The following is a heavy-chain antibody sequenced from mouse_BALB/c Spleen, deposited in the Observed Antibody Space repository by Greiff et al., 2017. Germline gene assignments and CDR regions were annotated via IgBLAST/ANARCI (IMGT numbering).Heavy chain of an antibody. V-gene: IGHV5-4*02. J-gene: IGHJ2*01. Sequence: EVKVEESGGGLVKPGGSLKLSCAASGFTFSDYYMYWVRQTPEKRLEWVATISDGGSYTYYPDSVKGRFTISRDNAKNNLYLQMSSLKSEDTAMYYCARGHYGNYVFDYWGQGTTLTVSS. D-gene: IGHD2-1*01. CDR1: GFTFSDYY. CDR3: ARGHYGNYVFDY. CDR2: ISDGGSYT.